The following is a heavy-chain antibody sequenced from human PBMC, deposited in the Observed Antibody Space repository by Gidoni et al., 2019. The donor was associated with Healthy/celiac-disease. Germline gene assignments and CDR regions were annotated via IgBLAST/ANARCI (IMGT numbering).Heavy chain of an antibody. Sequence: QVTLKDSGPVLVKPTETLTLTCPVSGFSLSNASMGVSWIRQPPGKALEWLAHIFANDQKSYSTSLKSRLTSSKDTSESQVVLTMTNMDPVDTAAYYCARIRVEMATVYCWYFDLWGRGTLVTVSS. CDR2: IFANDQK. CDR1: GFSLSNASMG. D-gene: IGHD2-8*02. V-gene: IGHV2-26*01. J-gene: IGHJ2*01. CDR3: ARIRVEMATVYCWYFDL.